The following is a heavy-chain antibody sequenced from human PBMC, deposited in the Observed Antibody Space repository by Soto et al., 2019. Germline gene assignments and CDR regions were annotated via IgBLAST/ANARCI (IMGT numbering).Heavy chain of an antibody. D-gene: IGHD7-27*01. CDR3: TTENWGRGDY. Sequence: EVQLVESGGVLVKPGESLRLSCVASGITFSNAWLCWVRQAPGKGLEWVARVKRQTEGAKTDYAAPVKGRFTISRDDSKDTVYLQMNSLRIEDTAVYYCTTENWGRGDYWGQGTLVTVSS. CDR1: GITFSNAW. CDR2: VKRQTEGAKT. J-gene: IGHJ4*02. V-gene: IGHV3-15*01.